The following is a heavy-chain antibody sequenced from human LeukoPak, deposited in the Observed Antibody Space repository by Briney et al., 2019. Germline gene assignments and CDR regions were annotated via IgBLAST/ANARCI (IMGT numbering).Heavy chain of an antibody. CDR3: ASHSSSWPLFNY. V-gene: IGHV4-39*07. CDR1: GGSISSSSYY. Sequence: SETLSLTCTVSGGSISSSSYYWGWIRQPPGKALEWIGSIYYSGSTYYNPSLKSRVTISVDTSRNQFSLKLSSVTAADTAVYYCASHSSSWPLFNYWGQGTLVTVSS. D-gene: IGHD6-19*01. CDR2: IYYSGST. J-gene: IGHJ4*02.